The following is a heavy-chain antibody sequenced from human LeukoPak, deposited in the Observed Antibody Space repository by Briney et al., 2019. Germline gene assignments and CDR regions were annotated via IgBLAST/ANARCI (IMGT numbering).Heavy chain of an antibody. V-gene: IGHV4-34*01. CDR1: GGSFSGYY. Sequence: SETLPLTCAVYGGSFSGYYWSWIRQPPGKGLEWIGEINHSGSTNYNPSLKSRVTISVDTSKNQFSLKLSSVTAADTAVYYCARMNWNYLGGGWFDPWGQGTLVTVSS. CDR3: ARMNWNYLGGGWFDP. D-gene: IGHD1-7*01. CDR2: INHSGST. J-gene: IGHJ5*02.